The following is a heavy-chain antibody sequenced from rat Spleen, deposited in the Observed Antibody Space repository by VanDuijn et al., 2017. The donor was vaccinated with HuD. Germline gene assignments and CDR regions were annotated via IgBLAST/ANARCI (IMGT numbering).Heavy chain of an antibody. CDR1: GFTFSDYY. D-gene: IGHD1-7*01. J-gene: IGHJ2*01. CDR3: ARHSRSYYGPPFFDY. CDR2: IDYDGSST. Sequence: EVQLVESDGDLVQPGGSLKLSCAASGFTFSDYYMAWVRQAPTKGLEWVANIDYDGSSTYYRDSVKGRFTISRDNPKSTLYLQMDSLRSEDTATYFCARHSRSYYGPPFFDYWGQGVMVTVSS. V-gene: IGHV5-29*01.